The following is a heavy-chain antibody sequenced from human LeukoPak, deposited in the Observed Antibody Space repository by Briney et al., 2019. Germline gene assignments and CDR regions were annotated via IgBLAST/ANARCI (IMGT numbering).Heavy chain of an antibody. V-gene: IGHV3-30-3*01. CDR3: ARNGGWYEFDY. CDR1: GFTFSSYA. Sequence: GGSLRLSCAASGFTFSSYAMHWVRQARGKGLEWVVVISYDGSNKYYADSVKGRFTISRDNSKNTLYLQMNSLRAEDTAVYYCARNGGWYEFDYWGQGTLVTVSS. CDR2: ISYDGSNK. D-gene: IGHD6-19*01. J-gene: IGHJ4*02.